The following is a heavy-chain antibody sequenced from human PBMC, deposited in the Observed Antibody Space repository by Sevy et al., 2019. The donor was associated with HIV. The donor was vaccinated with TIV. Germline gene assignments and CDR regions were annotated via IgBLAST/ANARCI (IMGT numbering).Heavy chain of an antibody. J-gene: IGHJ3*02. D-gene: IGHD1-26*01. CDR1: GGYIATNY. Sequence: SETLSLSCTVSGGYIATNYWSWIRQSPGKGLEWIGHISYSANANYNPSLKSRVTISVDTSKNQCSLKLSSVTAADTAVYYCARGPGEVGANSDSAFDIWGQGTMVTVSS. CDR2: ISYSANA. CDR3: ARGPGEVGANSDSAFDI. V-gene: IGHV4-59*01.